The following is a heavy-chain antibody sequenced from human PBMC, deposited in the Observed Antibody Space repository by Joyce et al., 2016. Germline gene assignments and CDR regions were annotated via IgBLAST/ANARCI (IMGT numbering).Heavy chain of an antibody. V-gene: IGHV4-34*01. CDR3: ARSQWLAPLMY. Sequence: QVQLQQWGAGLLKPSETLSLTCAVSGGPFRGFFWTWVRQPPGKGLEWIGDINNSGVTNYNPSIKTRVTVSVDTSKNQFSLKLTSLSAADTAVYYCARSQWLAPLMYWGQGTPVTVSS. J-gene: IGHJ4*02. CDR2: INNSGVT. D-gene: IGHD6-19*01. CDR1: GGPFRGFF.